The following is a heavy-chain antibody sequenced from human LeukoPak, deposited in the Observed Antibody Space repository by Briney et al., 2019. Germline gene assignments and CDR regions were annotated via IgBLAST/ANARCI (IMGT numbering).Heavy chain of an antibody. CDR2: ISAYNGNT. D-gene: IGHD2-2*01. V-gene: IGHV1-18*01. CDR1: GYTFTSYG. CDR3: ARGVYCSSTSCYPGWFDP. Sequence: GASVKVSCKASGYTFTSYGISWVRQAPGQGLEWMGWISAYNGNTNYAQKLQGRVTMTRNTSISTAYMELSSLRSEDTAVYYCARGVYCSSTSCYPGWFDPWGQGTLVTVSS. J-gene: IGHJ5*02.